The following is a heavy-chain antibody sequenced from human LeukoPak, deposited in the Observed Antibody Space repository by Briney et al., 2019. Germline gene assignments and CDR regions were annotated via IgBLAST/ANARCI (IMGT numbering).Heavy chain of an antibody. D-gene: IGHD3-22*01. J-gene: IGHJ4*02. Sequence: RLSLTSAVYGGSFCGYYWSSVREPPGHGLRWSGEFNDSRSTDDNPTLKRRVTISVDTSKNQFSLKLSSVTAADTAVYYCARGCPYYDSSRYYLAPQPFDYWGQGTLVTVSS. CDR2: FNDSRST. CDR1: GGSFCGYY. V-gene: IGHV4-34*01. CDR3: ARGCPYYDSSRYYLAPQPFDY.